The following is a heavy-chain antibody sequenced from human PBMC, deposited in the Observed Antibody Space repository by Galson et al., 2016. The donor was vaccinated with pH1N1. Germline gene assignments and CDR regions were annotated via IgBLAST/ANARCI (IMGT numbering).Heavy chain of an antibody. CDR2: IKPNTGDT. V-gene: IGHV1-2*02. Sequence: SVKVSCKASGYTFTAYQIHWVRQAPGQGLEWMGWIKPNTGDTTYAQKFQGRVTMTSDTSINTAYIGVTSLTSDDTAVYYWARDWGGYFTTTHYWGQGTLVTVSS. CDR3: ARDWGGYFTTTHY. J-gene: IGHJ4*02. CDR1: GYTFTAYQ. D-gene: IGHD3-3*01.